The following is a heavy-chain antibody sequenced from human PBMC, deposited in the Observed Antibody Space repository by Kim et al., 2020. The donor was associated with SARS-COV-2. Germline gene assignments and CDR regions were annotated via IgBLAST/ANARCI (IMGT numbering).Heavy chain of an antibody. J-gene: IGHJ4*02. CDR3: AERGYSSEY. Sequence: GGSLRLSCAASGFTFSDYWMSWVRQAPGKGLEWVANIKKDGSEKYYADSVKGRFTISRDNAKNSLYLQMDSLRADDTAVYYCAERGYSSEYWGQGTLVTAYS. CDR1: GFTFSDYW. D-gene: IGHD6-25*01. V-gene: IGHV3-7*01. CDR2: IKKDGSEK.